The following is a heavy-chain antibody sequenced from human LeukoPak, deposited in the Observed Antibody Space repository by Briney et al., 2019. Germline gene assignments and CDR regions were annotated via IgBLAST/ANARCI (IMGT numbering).Heavy chain of an antibody. V-gene: IGHV3-21*06. CDR3: ARDPFSGYDKRVYYFDY. Sequence: GGSLRLSCAASGFTFSTYSINWVRQAPGKGLEWVSYISSRSSYIYYADSVKGRFTISRDNAKNSLYLQMDSLRAEDTAVYYCARDPFSGYDKRVYYFDYWGQGVLVTVSS. D-gene: IGHD5-12*01. CDR2: ISSRSSYI. CDR1: GFTFSTYS. J-gene: IGHJ4*02.